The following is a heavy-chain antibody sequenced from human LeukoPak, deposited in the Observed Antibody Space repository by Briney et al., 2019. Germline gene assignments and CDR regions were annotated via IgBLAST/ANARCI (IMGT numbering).Heavy chain of an antibody. V-gene: IGHV3-23*01. Sequence: GGSLRLSCAASGFTFSINAMSWVRQAPGKGLEWVSGITGSDIRTYNADSAQGRFTISRDNSKDALYLQMNNLRAEDTAVYYCAKTDGSSYTSFDYWAREPWSPSPQ. CDR2: ITGSDIRT. CDR1: GFTFSINA. D-gene: IGHD3-16*02. CDR3: AKTDGSSYTSFDY. J-gene: IGHJ4*02.